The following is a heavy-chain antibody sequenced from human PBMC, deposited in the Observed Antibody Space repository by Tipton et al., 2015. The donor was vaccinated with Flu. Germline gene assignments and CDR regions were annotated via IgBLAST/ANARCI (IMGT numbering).Heavy chain of an antibody. CDR3: ARGLYDFWSGYPPSYGMDV. J-gene: IGHJ6*02. V-gene: IGHV4-38-2*01. CDR1: GDSISSDYF. CDR2: VHQTGVT. D-gene: IGHD3-3*01. Sequence: TLSLTCAVSGDSISSDYFWDWIRQPPGKGLEWIGNVHQTGVTNYNPSLKSRVTMSVDTSKNQFSLKLSSVTAADTAVYYCARGLYDFWSGYPPSYGMDVWGQGTTVTVSS.